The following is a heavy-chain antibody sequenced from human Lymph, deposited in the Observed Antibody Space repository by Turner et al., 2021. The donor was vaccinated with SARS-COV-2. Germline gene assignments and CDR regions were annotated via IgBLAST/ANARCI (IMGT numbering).Heavy chain of an antibody. D-gene: IGHD3-3*01. V-gene: IGHV3-21*01. CDR2: ISSRSSYI. Sequence: EVQLVESGGGLVKPGGSLRPSCAASGFTFSSYSMNWVRQAPGKGLEWVSSISSRSSYIYNADSVKGRFTISRENAKNSLYLQMNSLRAEDTAVYYCARDYYDFWSGYNSYYYGMDVWGQGTTVTVSS. J-gene: IGHJ6*02. CDR3: ARDYYDFWSGYNSYYYGMDV. CDR1: GFTFSSYS.